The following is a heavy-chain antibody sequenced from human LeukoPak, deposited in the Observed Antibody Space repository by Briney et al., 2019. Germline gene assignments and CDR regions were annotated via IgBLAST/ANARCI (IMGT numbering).Heavy chain of an antibody. CDR1: GYSFTNYG. D-gene: IGHD6-13*01. CDR3: ARIEGYSSSLDY. V-gene: IGHV1-18*01. Sequence: VASVKVSCKASGYSFTNYGISWVRQAPGQGLEWMGWISGYNGSTNYAQKFQGRVTMTTDTSTSTAYMELRSLRSEDTAVYYCARIEGYSSSLDYWGQGTLVTVSS. CDR2: ISGYNGST. J-gene: IGHJ4*02.